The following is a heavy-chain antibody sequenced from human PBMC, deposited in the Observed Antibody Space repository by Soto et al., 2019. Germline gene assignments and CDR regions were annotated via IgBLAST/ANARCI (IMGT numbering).Heavy chain of an antibody. CDR2: ISSSSTV. CDR1: GFTFSTYS. J-gene: IGHJ4*02. CDR3: AYSGGLFDY. Sequence: GGSLRLSCAASGFTFSTYSMNWVRQAPGKRLEWVSYISSSSTVYYADSVKGRFTISRDNAKNSLYLQMNSLRDEDTAVYYCAYSGGLFDYWGQGTLVTVSS. D-gene: IGHD4-17*01. V-gene: IGHV3-48*02.